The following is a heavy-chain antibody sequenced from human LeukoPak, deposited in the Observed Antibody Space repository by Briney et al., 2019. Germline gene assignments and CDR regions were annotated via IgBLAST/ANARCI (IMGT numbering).Heavy chain of an antibody. CDR1: GFTFSSYA. Sequence: GGSLRLSCAASGFTFSSYAMHWVRQAPGKGLEWVAVISYDGSNKYYADSVKGRFTISRDNSKNTLYLQMNSLRAEDTAVYYCAKEVGTYCSGGSCYSPDWFDPWGQGTLVTVSS. CDR3: AKEVGTYCSGGSCYSPDWFDP. V-gene: IGHV3-30-3*01. J-gene: IGHJ5*02. D-gene: IGHD2-15*01. CDR2: ISYDGSNK.